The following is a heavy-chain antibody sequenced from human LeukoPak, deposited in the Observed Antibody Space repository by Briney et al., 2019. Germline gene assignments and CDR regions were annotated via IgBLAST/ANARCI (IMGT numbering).Heavy chain of an antibody. CDR3: ARGRAYYDSSGYDY. J-gene: IGHJ4*02. CDR2: INHSGST. D-gene: IGHD3-22*01. V-gene: IGHV4-34*01. Sequence: SETLSLTCAVYGGSFSGYYWSWIRQPPGKGLEWIGEINHSGSTNYNPSLKSRVTISVDTSKNQFSLKLSFVTAADTAVYYCARGRAYYDSSGYDYWGQGTLVTVSS. CDR1: GGSFSGYY.